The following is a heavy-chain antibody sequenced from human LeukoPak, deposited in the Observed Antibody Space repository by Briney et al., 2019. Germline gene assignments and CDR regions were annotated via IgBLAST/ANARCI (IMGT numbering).Heavy chain of an antibody. CDR2: IYPGDSDT. J-gene: IGHJ5*02. Sequence: GGSLEISGQGSGSSFTSYWSGGVRRLPGKGREWRGIIYPGDSDTRYRPSFQGQVTISADKAISTAYLQWSSLKASDTAMYYCARQYYDILTGYRTLSWFDPWGQGTLVTVSS. V-gene: IGHV5-51*01. CDR3: ARQYYDILTGYRTLSWFDP. CDR1: GSSFTSYW. D-gene: IGHD3-9*01.